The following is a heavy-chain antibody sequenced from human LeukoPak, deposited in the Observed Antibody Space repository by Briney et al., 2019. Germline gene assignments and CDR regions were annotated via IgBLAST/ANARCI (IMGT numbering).Heavy chain of an antibody. V-gene: IGHV4-34*01. CDR1: GGSFSGYY. CDR2: INHSGST. J-gene: IGHJ6*03. D-gene: IGHD4-17*01. Sequence: SETLSLTCAVYGGSFSGYYWSWIRQPPGKGLEWIGEINHSGSTNYNPSLKSRVTISVDTSKNQFSLKLSSVTAADTAVYYCARRYGDYASFFYYYYYYMDVWGKGTTVTISS. CDR3: ARRYGDYASFFYYYYYYMDV.